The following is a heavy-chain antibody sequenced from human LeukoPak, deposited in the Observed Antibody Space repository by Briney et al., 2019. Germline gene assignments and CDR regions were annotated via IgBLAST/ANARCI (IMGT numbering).Heavy chain of an antibody. CDR2: LCSSSTYV. D-gene: IGHD2-15*01. CDR1: GFTFSTYS. J-gene: IGHJ4*02. Sequence: KTGGSLRLSCAASGFTFSTYSMNWVRQAPGKGLEWVSSLCSSSTYVYYADSVKGRFTISRDNAKNSLYLLMNSLRAEDTAVYYCARVRCSGGGCFYNFDYWGQGSLVTVSS. V-gene: IGHV3-21*01. CDR3: ARVRCSGGGCFYNFDY.